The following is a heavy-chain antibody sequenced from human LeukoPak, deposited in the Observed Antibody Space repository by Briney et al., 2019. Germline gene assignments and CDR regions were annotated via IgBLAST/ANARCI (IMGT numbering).Heavy chain of an antibody. CDR1: GGTFSSYA. J-gene: IGHJ3*02. V-gene: IGHV1-69*05. CDR3: ALVWFGDTEAFDI. D-gene: IGHD3-10*01. CDR2: IIPIFGTA. Sequence: SVKVSCKASGGTFSSYAISWVRQAPGQGLEWMGRIIPIFGTANHAQKFQGRVTITTDESTSTAYMELSSLRSEDTAVYYCALVWFGDTEAFDIWGQGTMVTVSS.